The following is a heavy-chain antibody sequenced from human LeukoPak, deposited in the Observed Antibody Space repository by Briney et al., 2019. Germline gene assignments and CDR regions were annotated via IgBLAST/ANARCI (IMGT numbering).Heavy chain of an antibody. J-gene: IGHJ4*02. V-gene: IGHV3-53*01. D-gene: IGHD2-2*01. CDR3: ARDWGYCSSTSCHVFDY. CDR1: GFTVSSNY. Sequence: PGGSLRLSCAVSGFTVSSNYMSWAHQAPGKGLEWVSVIYDGGSTDYAESVKGRFTISRDNSKNTLYLQMNSLRAEDTAVYYCARDWGYCSSTSCHVFDYWGQGTLVTVSS. CDR2: IYDGGST.